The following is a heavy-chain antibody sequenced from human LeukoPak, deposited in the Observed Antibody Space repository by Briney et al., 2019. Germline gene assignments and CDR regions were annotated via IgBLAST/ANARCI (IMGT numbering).Heavy chain of an antibody. J-gene: IGHJ4*02. Sequence: SEALSLTCAVYGGSFSGYYWSWIRQPPGKGLEWIGYIYYSGSTYYNPSLKSRVTISVDTSKNQFSLKLSSVTAADTAVYYCASTLGFGPNNWGSTPKLFDYWGQGTLVTVSS. CDR2: IYYSGST. CDR1: GGSFSGYY. D-gene: IGHD3-10*01. CDR3: ASTLGFGPNNWGSTPKLFDY. V-gene: IGHV4-59*08.